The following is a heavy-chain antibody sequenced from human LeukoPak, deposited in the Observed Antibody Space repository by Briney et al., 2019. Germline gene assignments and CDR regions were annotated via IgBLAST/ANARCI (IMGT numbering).Heavy chain of an antibody. Sequence: ASVKVSCKASGYTFTGYYMHWVRQAPGQGLEWMGWINPNSGGTNYAQKFQGRVTMTRDTSISTAYMELSRLRSDDTAVYYCAREVASGAAGYFDYWGQGTLVTVSS. J-gene: IGHJ4*02. CDR2: INPNSGGT. CDR3: AREVASGAAGYFDY. CDR1: GYTFTGYY. V-gene: IGHV1-2*02. D-gene: IGHD6-13*01.